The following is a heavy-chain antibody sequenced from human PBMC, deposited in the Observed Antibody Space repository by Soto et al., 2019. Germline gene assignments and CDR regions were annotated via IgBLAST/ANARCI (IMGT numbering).Heavy chain of an antibody. D-gene: IGHD3-10*01. V-gene: IGHV4-30-4*01. CDR2: IYYSGST. CDR1: GGSISSGDYY. CDR3: ARDISRVGYYGSGTSYGMDV. J-gene: IGHJ6*02. Sequence: QVQLQESGPGLVKPSQTLSLTCTVSGGSISSGDYYWSWIRQPPGKGLEWIGYIYYSGSTYYNPSLKSRVTISVDTSKNQFSLKLSSVTAADTAVYYCARDISRVGYYGSGTSYGMDVWGQGTTVTVSS.